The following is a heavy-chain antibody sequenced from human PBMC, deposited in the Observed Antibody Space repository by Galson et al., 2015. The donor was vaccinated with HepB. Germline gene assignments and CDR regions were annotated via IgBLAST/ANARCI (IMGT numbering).Heavy chain of an antibody. V-gene: IGHV3-23*01. D-gene: IGHD3-3*01. J-gene: IGHJ2*01. Sequence: SLRLSCAASGITLSGYAVSWVRQAPGKGLEWVSGISANGRSTYNADSVKGRFTISRDNSKNTLYLQMSSLRAEDTALYYCAKVPYVDYDFPSYFDLWGRGTLVAVSS. CDR2: ISANGRST. CDR1: GITLSGYA. CDR3: AKVPYVDYDFPSYFDL.